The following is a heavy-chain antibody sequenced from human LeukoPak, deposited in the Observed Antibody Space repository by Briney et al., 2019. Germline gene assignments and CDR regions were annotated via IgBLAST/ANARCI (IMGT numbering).Heavy chain of an antibody. CDR2: IYYSGST. J-gene: IGHJ4*02. Sequence: PGGSLRLSCAASGFTFSSYWMSWVRQHPGKGLEWIGYIYYSGSTYYNPSLKSRVTISVDTSKNQFSRKLSSVTAADTAVYYCARGRRSSSWSPKYYFDYWGQGTLVTVSS. D-gene: IGHD6-13*01. V-gene: IGHV4-59*12. CDR3: ARGRRSSSWSPKYYFDY. CDR1: GFTFSSYW.